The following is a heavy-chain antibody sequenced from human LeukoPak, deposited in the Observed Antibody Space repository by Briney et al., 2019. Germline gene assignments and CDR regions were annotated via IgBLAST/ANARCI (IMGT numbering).Heavy chain of an antibody. Sequence: SETLSLTCNVSGGSVSSGSYFWTWIRQPPGKGLEWIGYIYYSGHTRYRPSLQSRLTISSDTSKNQVSLNLNSVTAADTAVYYCARLDGGMGAYDIWGQGTMVTVSS. CDR3: ARLDGGMGAYDI. D-gene: IGHD4-23*01. CDR1: GGSVSSGSYF. V-gene: IGHV4-61*01. J-gene: IGHJ3*02. CDR2: IYYSGHT.